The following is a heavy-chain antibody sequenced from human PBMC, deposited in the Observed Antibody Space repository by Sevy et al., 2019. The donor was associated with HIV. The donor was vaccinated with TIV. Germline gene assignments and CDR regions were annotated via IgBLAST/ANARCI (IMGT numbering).Heavy chain of an antibody. CDR3: ARCVTMVRGVID. Sequence: SETLSLTCTVSGGSISSGSYYWSWIRQPAGKGLEWIRRIYTSGSTNYNPSLKSRVTISVDTSKNQFSLKLSSVTAADTAVYYCARCVTMVRGVIDWGQGTLVTVSS. D-gene: IGHD3-10*01. CDR2: IYTSGST. J-gene: IGHJ4*02. V-gene: IGHV4-61*02. CDR1: GGSISSGSYY.